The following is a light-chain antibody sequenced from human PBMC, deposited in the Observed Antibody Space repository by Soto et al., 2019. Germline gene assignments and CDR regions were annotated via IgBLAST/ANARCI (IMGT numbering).Light chain of an antibody. V-gene: IGKV3-15*01. CDR2: GAS. Sequence: EIVMTQSPATLSVSAGERVTLSFRASQSVSSRLAWYHQKPGQSPRLLIYGASTRATGIPARFSGSGSGTEFTLTISSLQSEDFGLYYCHQYNNFWTFGQGTKVDIK. CDR1: QSVSSR. J-gene: IGKJ1*01. CDR3: HQYNNFWT.